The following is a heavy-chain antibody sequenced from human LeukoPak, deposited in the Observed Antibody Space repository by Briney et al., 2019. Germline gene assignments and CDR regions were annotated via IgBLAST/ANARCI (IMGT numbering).Heavy chain of an antibody. CDR1: GFTFNNYA. CDR3: AKDRSILDY. V-gene: IGHV3-23*01. J-gene: IGHJ4*02. Sequence: GGSLRLSCEASGFTFNNYAMSWVRQAPGKGLEWVSGIGDFDTYYADSVKGRFTISRDNSKNTVYLQMNSLRADDTAVYYCAKDRSILDYWGQGTLVTVSS. D-gene: IGHD3-3*02. CDR2: IGDFDT.